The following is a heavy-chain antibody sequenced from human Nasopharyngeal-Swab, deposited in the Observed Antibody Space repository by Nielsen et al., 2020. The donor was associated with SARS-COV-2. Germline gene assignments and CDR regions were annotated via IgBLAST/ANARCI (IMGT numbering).Heavy chain of an antibody. Sequence: VRQAPGKGLEWLAYISSSSSKSYYADSVKGRFTISRDNPKSSLYLQMNSLRDEDTAVYYCARDVAIVGAILDNWGQGTLVTVSS. V-gene: IGHV3-48*02. CDR3: ARDVAIVGAILDN. J-gene: IGHJ4*02. D-gene: IGHD1-26*01. CDR2: ISSSSSKS.